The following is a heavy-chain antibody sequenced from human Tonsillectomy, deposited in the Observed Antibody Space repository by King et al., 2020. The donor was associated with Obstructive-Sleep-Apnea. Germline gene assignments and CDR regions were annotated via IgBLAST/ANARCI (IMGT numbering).Heavy chain of an antibody. CDR1: GFTFSSYA. CDR2: ISYDGSNK. V-gene: IGHV3-30-3*01. CDR3: ARDRHYYGSGSYAGY. Sequence: HVQLVESGGGVVQPGRSLRLSCAASGFTFSSYAMHRVRQAPGKGLEWVAVISYDGSNKYYADSVKGRFTISRDNSKNKLYLQMNSLRAEDTAVYYCARDRHYYGSGSYAGYWGQGTLVTVSS. D-gene: IGHD3-10*01. J-gene: IGHJ4*02.